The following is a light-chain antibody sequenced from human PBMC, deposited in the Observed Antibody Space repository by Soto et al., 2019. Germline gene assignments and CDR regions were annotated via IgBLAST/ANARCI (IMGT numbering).Light chain of an antibody. J-gene: IGLJ2*01. CDR3: CSYAGSSTLV. CDR1: SSDVGSYKF. Sequence: QSVLTQPASVSGSPGQAITISCTGTSSDVGSYKFVSWYQQHPGKAPKLMIYEGSKRPSGVPNRFSGSKSGNTASLTISGLQAEDEADYYCCSYAGSSTLVFGGETKLTVL. V-gene: IGLV2-23*01. CDR2: EGS.